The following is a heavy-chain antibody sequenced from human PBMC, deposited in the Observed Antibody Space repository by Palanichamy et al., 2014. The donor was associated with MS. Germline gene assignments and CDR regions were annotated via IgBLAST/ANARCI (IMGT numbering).Heavy chain of an antibody. CDR3: VRSGYSSSWFERDYYYYGMDV. Sequence: LVQSGAEVKKPGASVKVSCKASGYTFTSYGISWVRQAPGQGLEWMGWISAYNGNTNYAQKLQGRVTMTIDTSTSTAYMELRSLRSDDTAVYYCVRSGYSSSWFERDYYYYGMDVWGQGTTVTVSS. D-gene: IGHD6-13*01. J-gene: IGHJ6*02. V-gene: IGHV1-18*01. CDR2: ISAYNGNT. CDR1: GYTFTSYG.